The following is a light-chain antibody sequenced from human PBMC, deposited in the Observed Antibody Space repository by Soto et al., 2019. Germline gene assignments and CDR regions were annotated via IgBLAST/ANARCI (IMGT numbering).Light chain of an antibody. J-gene: IGKJ1*01. CDR1: QAVTNNL. CDR2: GAS. V-gene: IGKV3-20*01. Sequence: EIVLTQSPGTLSLSPGERATLSCRASQAVTNNLLAWYQQSLGQAPRLLIYGASNRATGIPGRFSGSGSGTDFTLTISSLEPEDFAVYYCQQYGSSSGWTFGQGTKVDVK. CDR3: QQYGSSSGWT.